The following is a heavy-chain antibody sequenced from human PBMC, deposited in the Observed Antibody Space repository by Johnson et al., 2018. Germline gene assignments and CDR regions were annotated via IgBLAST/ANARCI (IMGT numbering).Heavy chain of an antibody. CDR2: ISYDGSNK. V-gene: IGHV3-30-3*01. Sequence: QVQLVQSGGGVVQPGRSLRLSCAASGFTFSSYAMHWVRQAPGKGLEWVAVISYDGSNKYYADSVKGRFTISRDNSKNTLYLQMNSLRAEDTALYYCARDPYTIFGAHNAFDIWGQGTMVTVSS. J-gene: IGHJ3*02. CDR1: GFTFSSYA. CDR3: ARDPYTIFGAHNAFDI. D-gene: IGHD3-3*01.